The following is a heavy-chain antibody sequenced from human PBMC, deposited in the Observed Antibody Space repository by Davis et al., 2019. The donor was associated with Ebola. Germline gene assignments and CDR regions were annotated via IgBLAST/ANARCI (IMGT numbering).Heavy chain of an antibody. J-gene: IGHJ3*02. CDR1: IGSISSAGFS. Sequence: SETLSLTCTVSIGSISSAGFSWSWIRQSPGRGLEWIGYIYHGGKTYYNAALKSRVTMSVDRSKNQFSLRLSSVTAADTAVYYCARGGDIVLLVYAGDAFNIWGQGTMVTVSS. CDR2: IYHGGKT. D-gene: IGHD2-8*01. CDR3: ARGGDIVLLVYAGDAFNI. V-gene: IGHV4-30-2*06.